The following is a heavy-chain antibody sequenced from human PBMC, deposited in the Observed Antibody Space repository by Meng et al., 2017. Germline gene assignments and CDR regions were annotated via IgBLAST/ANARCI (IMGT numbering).Heavy chain of an antibody. V-gene: IGHV4-59*01. CDR3: AREVSSGWYRDAFDI. Sequence: SETLSLTCTVSGGSISSYYWSWIRQPPGKGLEWIGYIYYSGSTNYNPSLKSRVTISVDTSKNQFSLKLSSVTAADTAVYYCAREVSSGWYRDAFDIWGQGRMVTVSS. D-gene: IGHD6-19*01. CDR2: IYYSGST. J-gene: IGHJ3*02. CDR1: GGSISSYY.